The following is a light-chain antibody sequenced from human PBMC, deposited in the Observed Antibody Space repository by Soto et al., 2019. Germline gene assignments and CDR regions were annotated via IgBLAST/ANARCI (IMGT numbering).Light chain of an antibody. CDR1: QSISRF. V-gene: IGKV1-39*01. CDR3: QQSYNTPRT. J-gene: IGKJ1*01. CDR2: AAS. Sequence: DIQMTQSPSSLSASVGDRVTITCRASQSISRFLNWYQWKPGKAPKLLIYAASSLQSGVPSRFSDSGSGTDFTLTINSLQPEDFASYFCQQSYNTPRTFGQGTKVDIK.